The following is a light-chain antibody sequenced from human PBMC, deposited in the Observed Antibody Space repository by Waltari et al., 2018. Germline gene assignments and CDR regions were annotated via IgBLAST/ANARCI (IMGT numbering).Light chain of an antibody. V-gene: IGLV1-40*01. CDR2: GNS. CDR3: QSYDSSLSGSL. Sequence: QSVLTQPPSVSGAPGQRVTISCTGSSSNIGAGSDVQWYQQLPGTAPKLVIYGNSNRPSGVPDRFSGSKSGTSGSLAITGLQAEDEADYYCQSYDSSLSGSLFGGGTKLTVL. J-gene: IGLJ2*01. CDR1: SSNIGAGSD.